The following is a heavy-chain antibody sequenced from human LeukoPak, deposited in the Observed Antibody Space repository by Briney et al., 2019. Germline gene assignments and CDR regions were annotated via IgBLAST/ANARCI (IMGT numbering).Heavy chain of an antibody. Sequence: GGSLRLSCAASGFTFNSNWMSWVRQAPGKGLEWVANIKRDGSHKNYEDSVKGRFTISRDNSKNTLYLQMKSLRAEDTAVYYCAKGGGYEAQYYYYYLDVWGKGTTVTISS. CDR1: GFTFNSNW. J-gene: IGHJ6*03. CDR2: IKRDGSHK. V-gene: IGHV3-7*01. CDR3: AKGGGYEAQYYYYYLDV. D-gene: IGHD5-12*01.